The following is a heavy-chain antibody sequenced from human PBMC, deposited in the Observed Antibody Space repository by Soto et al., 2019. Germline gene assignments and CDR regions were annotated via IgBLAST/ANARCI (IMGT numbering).Heavy chain of an antibody. CDR2: INHSGST. CDR3: ARGWPRIVVLPAASFTWLDP. Sequence: SETLSLTCAVYGGSFSGCYWSCIRQPPGKGLEWIGEINHSGSTNYNPSLKSRVTISVDTSKNQFSLKLSSVTAADTAVYYCARGWPRIVVLPAASFTWLDPWGQGTLVTVSS. V-gene: IGHV4-34*01. CDR1: GGSFSGCY. J-gene: IGHJ5*02. D-gene: IGHD2-2*01.